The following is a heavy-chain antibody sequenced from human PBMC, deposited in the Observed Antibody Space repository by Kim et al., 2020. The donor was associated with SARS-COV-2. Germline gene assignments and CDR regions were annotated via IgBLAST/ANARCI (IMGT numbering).Heavy chain of an antibody. CDR2: IIPLYDTT. CDR1: GGTFSSFV. CDR3: AIQRDGYNYAIDP. D-gene: IGHD5-12*01. J-gene: IGHJ5*02. Sequence: SVKVSCKAYGGTFSSFVFSWVRQAPGQGLEWMGGIIPLYDTTIYAQTFKGRVTITADESTSTAYMELSSLRSEDTAVYYCAIQRDGYNYAIDPWGQGTVVTVSS. V-gene: IGHV1-69*13.